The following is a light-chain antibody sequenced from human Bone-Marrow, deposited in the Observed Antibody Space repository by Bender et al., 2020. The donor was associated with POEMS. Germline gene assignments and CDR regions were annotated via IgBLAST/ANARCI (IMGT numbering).Light chain of an antibody. Sequence: QSVLTQPPSVSGAPGQRVTISCTGSSSNIGTGYDVHWYQMRPGKAPKLLIYGNSNRPSGVPDRFSGSKSVTSASLTISGLQAEDEADYYCCSYAGTYTLLFGGGTKLTVL. CDR2: GNS. V-gene: IGLV1-40*01. CDR1: SSNIGTGYD. J-gene: IGLJ2*01. CDR3: CSYAGTYTLL.